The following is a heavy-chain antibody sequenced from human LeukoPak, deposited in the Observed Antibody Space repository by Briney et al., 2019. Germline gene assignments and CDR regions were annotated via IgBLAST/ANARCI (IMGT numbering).Heavy chain of an antibody. CDR2: INNDGRSA. CDR3: ARDLRTPSDTNIAIDY. Sequence: GGSLRLSCAASGFTFSSYWMHWVRQGPGKGLVWVSRINNDGRSANYADSVKGRFTISRDNAKNTLNLQMNSLRAEDTAVYYCARDLRTPSDTNIAIDYWGQGTLVTVSS. J-gene: IGHJ4*02. CDR1: GFTFSSYW. V-gene: IGHV3-74*01. D-gene: IGHD4-23*01.